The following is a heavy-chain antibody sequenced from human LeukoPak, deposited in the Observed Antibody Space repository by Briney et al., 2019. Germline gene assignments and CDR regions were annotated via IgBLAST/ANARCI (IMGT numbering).Heavy chain of an antibody. Sequence: GRSLRLSCAASGFTFDDYAMHWVRQAPGKGLEWVSGISWNSGSIGYADSVKGRFTISRDNAKNSLYLQMNSLRAEDAALYYCAKSACSSTSCYAGVGYYYYGMDVWGQGTTVTVSS. CDR2: ISWNSGSI. J-gene: IGHJ6*02. CDR1: GFTFDDYA. CDR3: AKSACSSTSCYAGVGYYYYGMDV. V-gene: IGHV3-9*01. D-gene: IGHD2-2*01.